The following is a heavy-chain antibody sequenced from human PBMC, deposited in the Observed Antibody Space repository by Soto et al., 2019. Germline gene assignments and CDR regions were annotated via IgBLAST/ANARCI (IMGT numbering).Heavy chain of an antibody. V-gene: IGHV3-7*01. D-gene: IGHD2-15*01. CDR1: GFTFSSYW. Sequence: GGSLRLSCAASGFTFSSYWMSWVRQAPGKGLEWVANIKQDGSEKYYVDSVKGRFTISRDNAKNSLYLQMNSLRAEDTAVYYYARVGYCSGGSCYRPFDYWGQGTLVTVSS. CDR3: ARVGYCSGGSCYRPFDY. J-gene: IGHJ4*02. CDR2: IKQDGSEK.